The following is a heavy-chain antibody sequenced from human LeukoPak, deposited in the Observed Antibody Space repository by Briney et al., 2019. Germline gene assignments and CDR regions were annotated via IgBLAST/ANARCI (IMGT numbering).Heavy chain of an antibody. CDR3: ARGAMATTPFFDY. Sequence: SETLSLTCPVSGGSISNYYYWAWIRQPPGKGLEWIGYVYYTGSTNFNPSLKSRVTMSLDTSRNQFSLKLTSLTAADTAVYYCARGAMATTPFFDYWGQGTLVTVSS. CDR2: VYYTGST. V-gene: IGHV4-59*01. D-gene: IGHD5-24*01. J-gene: IGHJ4*02. CDR1: GGSISNYY.